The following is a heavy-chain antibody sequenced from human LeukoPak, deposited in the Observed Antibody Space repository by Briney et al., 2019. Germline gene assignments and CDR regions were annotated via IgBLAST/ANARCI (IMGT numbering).Heavy chain of an antibody. CDR1: GFTFSGSA. D-gene: IGHD6-19*01. V-gene: IGHV3-73*01. CDR2: IRSKANSYAT. J-gene: IGHJ4*02. CDR3: TRQWLVPYYFDY. Sequence: TGGSLKLSCAASGFTFSGSAMHWVRQASGKGLEWVGRIRSKANSYATAYAASVKGRFTISRDDSKNTAYLQMNSLKTEDTAVYYCTRQWLVPYYFDYWGQGTLVTVSS.